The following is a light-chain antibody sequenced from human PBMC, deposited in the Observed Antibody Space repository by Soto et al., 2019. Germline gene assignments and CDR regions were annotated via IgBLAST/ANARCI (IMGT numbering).Light chain of an antibody. CDR2: AAS. CDR3: QQANRFPLT. CDR1: QGIGSW. Sequence: DIQMTQSPSSVSASVGDRVTMTCRASQGIGSWLAWYQQIPGKAPKLLIYAASSLQSGVPSRFSGTASGTEFTLTISSLQPEDFATYFCQQANRFPLTFGGGTKVEIK. J-gene: IGKJ4*01. V-gene: IGKV1D-12*01.